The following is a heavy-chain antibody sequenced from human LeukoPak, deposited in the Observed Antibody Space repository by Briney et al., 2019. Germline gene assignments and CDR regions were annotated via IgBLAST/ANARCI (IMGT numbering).Heavy chain of an antibody. CDR2: MNPNSGNT. J-gene: IGHJ4*02. D-gene: IGHD3-3*01. CDR1: GYTFTSYD. V-gene: IGHV1-8*03. Sequence: ASVKVSCKASGYTFTSYDINWVRQATGQGLEWMGWMNPNSGNTGYAQKFQGRVTITRNTSISTAYMELSSLRSEDTAVYYCARGHPTIFGVVSTDFDYWGQGTLVTVSS. CDR3: ARGHPTIFGVVSTDFDY.